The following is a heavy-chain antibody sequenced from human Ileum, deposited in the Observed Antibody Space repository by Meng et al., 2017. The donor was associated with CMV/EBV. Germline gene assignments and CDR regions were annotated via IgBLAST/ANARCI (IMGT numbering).Heavy chain of an antibody. D-gene: IGHD5-24*01. CDR1: GGSFSGYY. V-gene: IGHV4-34*01. J-gene: IGHJ6*02. CDR2: INHSGST. CDR3: ARHLGEMATMKVDYYYGMDV. Sequence: SETLSLTCAVYGGSFSGYYWSWIRQPPGKGLEWIGEINHSGSTNNNPSLKSRVTISVDTSKNQFSLKLSSVTAADTAVYYCARHLGEMATMKVDYYYGMDVWGQGTTVTVSS.